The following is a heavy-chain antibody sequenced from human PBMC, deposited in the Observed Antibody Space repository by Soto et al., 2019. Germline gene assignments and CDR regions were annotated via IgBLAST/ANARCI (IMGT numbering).Heavy chain of an antibody. CDR3: AKDRAEFCSGGSCYSDY. D-gene: IGHD2-15*01. Sequence: GGSLRLSCAASGFTFSNYAMNWVRQAPGKGPEWVSTISGSGGSRYYGDSVKDRFTISRDNSKNTLYLQMNSLRAEDTAVYYCAKDRAEFCSGGSCYSDYWGQGTLVTVSS. CDR1: GFTFSNYA. CDR2: ISGSGGSR. J-gene: IGHJ4*02. V-gene: IGHV3-23*01.